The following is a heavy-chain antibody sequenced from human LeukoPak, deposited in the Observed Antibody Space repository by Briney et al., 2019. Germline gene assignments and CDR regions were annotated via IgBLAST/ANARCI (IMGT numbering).Heavy chain of an antibody. D-gene: IGHD2-15*01. Sequence: GASVKVSCKASGGTFSSYAISWVRQAGGQGLEWRGGIIPIFGTANYAQKFQGRVTITADKSTSTAYMELSSLRSEDTAVYYCAREGSSWYGNYFDYWGQGTLVTVSS. CDR2: IIPIFGTA. CDR1: GGTFSSYA. V-gene: IGHV1-69*06. J-gene: IGHJ4*02. CDR3: AREGSSWYGNYFDY.